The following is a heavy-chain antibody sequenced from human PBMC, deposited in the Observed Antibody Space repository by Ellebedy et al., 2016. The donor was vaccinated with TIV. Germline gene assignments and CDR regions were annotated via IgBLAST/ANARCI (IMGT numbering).Heavy chain of an antibody. CDR2: IKPDGTEK. Sequence: GGSLRLSXAASGFTFSAYWMNWVRQAPGKELEWVANIKPDGTEKTYVDSVKGRFTISRDNAKNSLYLQVRGLRAEDTAVYYCARDPIGTQDDGGTRRFDYWGQGTLVTVSS. V-gene: IGHV3-7*01. CDR1: GFTFSAYW. D-gene: IGHD4-23*01. CDR3: ARDPIGTQDDGGTRRFDY. J-gene: IGHJ4*02.